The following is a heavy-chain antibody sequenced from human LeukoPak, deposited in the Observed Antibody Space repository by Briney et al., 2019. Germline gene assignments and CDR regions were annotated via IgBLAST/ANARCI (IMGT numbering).Heavy chain of an antibody. CDR1: GGSISSNY. CDR3: ARVWLSSGSYWYFDF. Sequence: SETLSLTCTVSGGSISSNYWSWIRQPAGKGLEYIGRIYSSGNTNYNPSLTSRVTMSVDTSKNQFSLLLHSVTAADTAVYYCARVWLSSGSYWYFDFWGRGTLVIVSS. J-gene: IGHJ2*01. V-gene: IGHV4-4*07. CDR2: IYSSGNT. D-gene: IGHD3-22*01.